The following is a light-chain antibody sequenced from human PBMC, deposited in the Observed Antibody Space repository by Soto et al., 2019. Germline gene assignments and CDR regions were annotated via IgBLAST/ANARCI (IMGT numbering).Light chain of an antibody. CDR1: SSNIGDNG. Sequence: QSALTQAPSASGTPGQRVTISCSGSSSNIGDNGVSWYQQLPGTAPKLLIYTINQRPSGVPARFSGSRSGTSASLAISGLQSEDEADYYCAAWDDSLNVVVFGGGTQVTVL. CDR3: AAWDDSLNVVV. CDR2: TIN. V-gene: IGLV1-44*01. J-gene: IGLJ7*01.